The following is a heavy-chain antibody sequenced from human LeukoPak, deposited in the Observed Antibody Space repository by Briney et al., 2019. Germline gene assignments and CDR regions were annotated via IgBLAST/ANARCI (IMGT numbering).Heavy chain of an antibody. D-gene: IGHD2-15*01. J-gene: IGHJ4*02. Sequence: PSETLSLTCAVSGCSISSGYYWGWIRQPPGKGLEWIGSIYHSGSTYYNPSLKSRVTISVDTSKNQFSLKLSSVTAADTAVYYCARLVGVYCSGGSCYSDYRGQGTLVTVSS. CDR3: ARLVGVYCSGGSCYSDY. V-gene: IGHV4-38-2*01. CDR2: IYHSGST. CDR1: GCSISSGYY.